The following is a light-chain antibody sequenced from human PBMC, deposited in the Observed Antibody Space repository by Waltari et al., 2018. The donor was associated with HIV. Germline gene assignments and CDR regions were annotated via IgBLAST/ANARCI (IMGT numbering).Light chain of an antibody. J-gene: IGLJ2*01. CDR1: ISDVGAINY. CDR3: SSYAGSSIYVI. V-gene: IGLV2-11*01. Sequence: QSALTQPRSLSGSPGQSNTISCSGTISDVGAINYVSWYQQHPGKAPKLIVFDVNERPSGVPDRFSGSKSGNTASLTIAGLQAEDEADYYCSSYAGSSIYVIFGGGTKLTVL. CDR2: DVN.